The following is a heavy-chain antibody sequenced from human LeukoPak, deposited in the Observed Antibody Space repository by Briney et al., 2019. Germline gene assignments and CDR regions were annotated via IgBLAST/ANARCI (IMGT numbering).Heavy chain of an antibody. CDR2: ISAYNGNT. D-gene: IGHD3-22*01. Sequence: GASVKVSCKASGYTFTSYGISWVRQAPGQGLEWMGWISAYNGNTNYAQKLQGRVTMTTDTSTSTAYMELRSLRSDDTAVYYCARDQDYYDSSGYLDYWGQGTLVTVSS. CDR1: GYTFTSYG. J-gene: IGHJ4*02. CDR3: ARDQDYYDSSGYLDY. V-gene: IGHV1-18*01.